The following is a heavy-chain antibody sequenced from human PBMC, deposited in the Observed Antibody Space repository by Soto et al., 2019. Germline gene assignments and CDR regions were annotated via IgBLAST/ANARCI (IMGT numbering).Heavy chain of an antibody. CDR1: GFTFSSFA. J-gene: IGHJ4*02. CDR2: FSGPGGST. V-gene: IGHV3-23*01. CDR3: AKGAVVAATHFDY. D-gene: IGHD2-15*01. Sequence: EVQLLESGGGLVQPGGSLRLSCAASGFTFSSFAMTWVRQPPGKGLEWVSTFSGPGGSTYYADSMKGRFTISRDNSNNTLYLQMNSLRAEDTAVYFCAKGAVVAATHFDYWGQGTLVTVSS.